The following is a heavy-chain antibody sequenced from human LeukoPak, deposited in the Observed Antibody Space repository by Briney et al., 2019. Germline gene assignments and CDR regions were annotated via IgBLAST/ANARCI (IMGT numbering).Heavy chain of an antibody. D-gene: IGHD3-10*01. Sequence: SETLSLTCTVSGGSISSYYWSWIRQPPGKGLEWIGYIYYSGSTNYNPSLKSRVTISVDTSKNQFSLKLSSVTAADTAVYYCARALWFGGGYYMDVWGKGTTVTVSS. CDR3: ARALWFGGGYYMDV. J-gene: IGHJ6*03. CDR1: GGSISSYY. CDR2: IYYSGST. V-gene: IGHV4-59*01.